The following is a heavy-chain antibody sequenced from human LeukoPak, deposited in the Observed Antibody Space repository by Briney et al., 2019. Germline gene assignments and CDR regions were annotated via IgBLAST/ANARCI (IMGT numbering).Heavy chain of an antibody. D-gene: IGHD3-3*01. Sequence: GASVKVSCKVSGYTLTELSMHWVRQAPGKGLEWMGGFDPEDGETIYAQKFQGRVTMTEDTSTDTAYMELSSLRSEDTAVYYCATCHYDFWSGYYRSGYWFDPLGQGTLVTVSS. CDR3: ATCHYDFWSGYYRSGYWFDP. J-gene: IGHJ5*02. CDR2: FDPEDGET. V-gene: IGHV1-24*01. CDR1: GYTLTELS.